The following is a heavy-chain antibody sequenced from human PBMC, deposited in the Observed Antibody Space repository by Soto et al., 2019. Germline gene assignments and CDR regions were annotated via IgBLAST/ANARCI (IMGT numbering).Heavy chain of an antibody. CDR2: IYYSGST. CDR1: GGSVSSGSYY. J-gene: IGHJ6*02. V-gene: IGHV4-61*01. D-gene: IGHD3-22*01. CDR3: ARRSGPRFSSGYYYDYYGMDV. Sequence: QVQLQESGPGLVKPSETLSLTCTVSGGSVSSGSYYWSWIRQPPGKGLEWIGYIYYSGSTNYNPSLKSRVTISVDTSKNQFSLKLSSVTAADTAVYYCARRSGPRFSSGYYYDYYGMDVWGQGTTVTVSS.